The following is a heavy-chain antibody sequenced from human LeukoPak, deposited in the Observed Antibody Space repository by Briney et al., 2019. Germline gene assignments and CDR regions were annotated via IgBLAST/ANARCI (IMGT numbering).Heavy chain of an antibody. V-gene: IGHV1-69*05. J-gene: IGHJ3*02. CDR1: GGTFSSYA. D-gene: IGHD6-13*01. CDR3: ARYRSWIDAFDI. Sequence: SVKVSCKASGGTFSSYAISWVRQAPGQGLEWMGGIIPMFGTANYAQKFQGRVTITTDASTSTVYMELSSLRSEDTAVYYCARYRSWIDAFDIWGQGTMVTVSS. CDR2: IIPMFGTA.